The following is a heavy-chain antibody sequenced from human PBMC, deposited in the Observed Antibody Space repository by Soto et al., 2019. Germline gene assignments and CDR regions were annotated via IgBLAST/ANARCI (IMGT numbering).Heavy chain of an antibody. CDR2: ISAHNGNT. CDR3: ARGRYGDY. J-gene: IGHJ4*02. V-gene: IGHV1-18*01. D-gene: IGHD1-1*01. CDR1: GYAFTTYG. Sequence: QVHLVQSGAEVKKPGASVKVSCKGSGYAFTTYGITWVRQAPGQGLEWMGWISAHNGNTNHAQKLQGRVTVTRDTSTSTAYMELRRLNYEGTAVYYCARGRYGDYWGQGALVTVSS.